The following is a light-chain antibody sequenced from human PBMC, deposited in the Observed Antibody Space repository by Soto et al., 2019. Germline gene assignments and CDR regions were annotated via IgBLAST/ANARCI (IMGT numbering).Light chain of an antibody. CDR3: SSYAGTNNRYV. Sequence: QSVLTQPPSASGSPGQSVTISCTGTGSDIGGYSFVSWYQQHPGKVPKLIIYEVNKRPSGVPDRFSGSKSGNTASLTVSGLQADDEADYYCSSYAGTNNRYVFGTGTKLTVL. CDR1: GSDIGGYSF. CDR2: EVN. V-gene: IGLV2-8*01. J-gene: IGLJ1*01.